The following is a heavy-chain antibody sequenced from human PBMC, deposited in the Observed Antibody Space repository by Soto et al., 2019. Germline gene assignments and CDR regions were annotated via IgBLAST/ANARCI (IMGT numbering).Heavy chain of an antibody. CDR3: ARQGAVILRMHNGHDL. Sequence: ASVKVSCKGSGYTFTGHYVHWVRQAPGQGLEWMGWINPNSGGTKYAQKFQGWVTMTRDTSISTAYMELSRLKSDDTAVYYCARQGAVILRMHNGHDLWGPGTMVTVSS. V-gene: IGHV1-2*04. CDR2: INPNSGGT. CDR1: GYTFTGHY. D-gene: IGHD2-8*01. J-gene: IGHJ3*01.